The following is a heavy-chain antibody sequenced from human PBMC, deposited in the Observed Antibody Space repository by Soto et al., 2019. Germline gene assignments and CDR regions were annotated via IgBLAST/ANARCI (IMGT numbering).Heavy chain of an antibody. CDR3: ARDRGTHDA. CDR2: SYHTGVT. Sequence: TPFITRAGSGVLGSSGSYYLSWIRQPPGKGLEWIGYSYHTGVTKYNPALRSGGTISVDTSKNQFSLNLKSVTAADTAGYDGARDRGTHDAWGQGTLVTVS. J-gene: IGHJ5*02. CDR1: GVLGSSGSYY. V-gene: IGHV4-61*01.